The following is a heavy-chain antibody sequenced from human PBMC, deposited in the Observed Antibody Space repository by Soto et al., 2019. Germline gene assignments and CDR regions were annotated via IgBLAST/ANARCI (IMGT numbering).Heavy chain of an antibody. CDR1: GGSISSYY. D-gene: IGHD5-12*01. J-gene: IGHJ4*02. V-gene: IGHV4-4*07. CDR2: IYTSGST. CDR3: VRDEDGYSGYVFDY. Sequence: SETLSLTCTVSGGSISSYYWSWIRQPAGKGLEWIGRIYTSGSTNYNPSLKSRVTISVDTSKNQFSLKLSSVTAADTAVYYCVRDEDGYSGYVFDYWGQGTLVTVSS.